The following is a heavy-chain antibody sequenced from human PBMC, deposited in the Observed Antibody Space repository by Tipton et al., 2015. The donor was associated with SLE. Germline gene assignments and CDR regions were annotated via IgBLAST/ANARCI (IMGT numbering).Heavy chain of an antibody. J-gene: IGHJ6*02. CDR1: GDSVKSRY. Sequence: TLSLTCTVSGDSVKSRYWIWVRQPAGRGLEWLAYRFHDGNINYNPSLKSRVTISVDTSKNLFSLRLSSVTAADTAVYYCARFRGSGSYFPYLYGMDVWGQGTTVTVSS. CDR2: RFHDGNI. D-gene: IGHD3-10*01. V-gene: IGHV4-59*02. CDR3: ARFRGSGSYFPYLYGMDV.